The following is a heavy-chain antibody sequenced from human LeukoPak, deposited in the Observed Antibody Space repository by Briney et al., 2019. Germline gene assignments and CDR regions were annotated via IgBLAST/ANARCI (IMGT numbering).Heavy chain of an antibody. CDR1: GFTFSSYA. CDR3: ARDPAASYNWFDP. V-gene: IGHV3-30-3*01. Sequence: GGSLRLSCAASGFTFSSYAMHWVRQAPGKGLEWVAVISYDGSNKYYADSVKGRFTISRDNSKNTLYLQMNSLRTEDTAVYYCARDPAASYNWFDPWGQGTLVTVSS. J-gene: IGHJ5*02. CDR2: ISYDGSNK. D-gene: IGHD2-2*01.